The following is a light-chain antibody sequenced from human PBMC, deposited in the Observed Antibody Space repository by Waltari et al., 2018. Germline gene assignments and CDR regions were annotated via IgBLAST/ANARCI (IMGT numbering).Light chain of an antibody. J-gene: IGKJ1*01. CDR3: QQYGSSPWT. V-gene: IGKV3-20*01. Sequence: EIVLTQSPGPLSLSPGEGATLSCRASQSVSSSYLAWYQQKPGQAPRVLIHGASNRATGIPDRFSGSGSGTDFTLTISRLEPEDFAVYYCQQYGSSPWTFGQGTKVEIK. CDR2: GAS. CDR1: QSVSSSY.